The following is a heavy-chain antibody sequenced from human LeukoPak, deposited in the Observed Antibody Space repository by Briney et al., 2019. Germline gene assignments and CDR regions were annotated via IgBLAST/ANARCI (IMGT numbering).Heavy chain of an antibody. CDR1: GFTFSNYW. V-gene: IGHV3-7*01. Sequence: GGSLRLSCAASGFTFSNYWMSWVRQAPGKGLEWVANIKQDGSEKYYVDSVRGRFTISRDNARISLYLQMNSLRAEDTAVYYCATYSSSNAREFQYWGQGTLVTVSS. CDR3: ATYSSSNAREFQY. CDR2: IKQDGSEK. D-gene: IGHD2-2*01. J-gene: IGHJ1*01.